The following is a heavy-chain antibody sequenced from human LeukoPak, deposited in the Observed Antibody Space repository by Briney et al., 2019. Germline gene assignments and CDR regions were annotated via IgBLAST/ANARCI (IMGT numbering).Heavy chain of an antibody. CDR1: GGTFSSYA. D-gene: IGHD3-16*01. CDR3: ATMGPFGFYMDV. Sequence: SVKVSCKASGGTFSSYAISWVRQAPGQGLEWMGRIIPILGIANYAQKFQGRVTMTEDTSTDTAYMELSSLRSEDTAVYYCATMGPFGFYMDVWGKGTTVTVSS. J-gene: IGHJ6*03. V-gene: IGHV1-69*04. CDR2: IIPILGIA.